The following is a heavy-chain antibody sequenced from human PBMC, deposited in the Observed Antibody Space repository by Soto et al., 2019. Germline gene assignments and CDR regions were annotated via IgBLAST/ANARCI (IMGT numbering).Heavy chain of an antibody. V-gene: IGHV3-23*01. J-gene: IGHJ6*02. D-gene: IGHD1-26*01. CDR1: GFTFSSYA. Sequence: TGGSLRLSCAASGFTFSSYAMSWVRQAPGKGLEWVSAISGSGGSTYYADSVKGRFTISRDNSKNTLYLQMNSLRAEDTAVYYCAKGGADYYYGMDVWGQGTTVTVSS. CDR2: ISGSGGST. CDR3: AKGGADYYYGMDV.